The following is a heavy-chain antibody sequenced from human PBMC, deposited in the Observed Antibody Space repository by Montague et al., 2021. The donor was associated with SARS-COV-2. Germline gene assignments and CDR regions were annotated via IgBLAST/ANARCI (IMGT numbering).Heavy chain of an antibody. CDR3: ARLKSISSWVRHPSPV. J-gene: IGHJ6*04. V-gene: IGHV4-34*01. CDR2: VNFSGST. D-gene: IGHD3-3*02. CDR1: GGSFSGYY. Sequence: SETLSLTCAVYGGSFSGYYWSWIRQPPGKGLEWIGEVNFSGSTNYNPSLKSRVTISVDTSKNQFSLKLSSVTAADTAAYYCARLKSISSWVRHPSPVWGKGTTVTVSS.